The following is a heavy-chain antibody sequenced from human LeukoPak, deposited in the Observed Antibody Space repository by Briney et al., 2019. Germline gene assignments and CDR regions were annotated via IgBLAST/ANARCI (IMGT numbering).Heavy chain of an antibody. D-gene: IGHD6-13*01. CDR2: IDPNSGGT. V-gene: IGHV1-2*02. Sequence: GASVKVSCKASGYTFTGYYMHWVRQAPGQGLEWVGWIDPNSGGTNYAQTFQGRVTMTRDTPIGTASMELSRLTSADAAVYRCATPSSSSWYGFDPWGQGTLVTVSS. CDR1: GYTFTGYY. CDR3: ATPSSSSWYGFDP. J-gene: IGHJ5*02.